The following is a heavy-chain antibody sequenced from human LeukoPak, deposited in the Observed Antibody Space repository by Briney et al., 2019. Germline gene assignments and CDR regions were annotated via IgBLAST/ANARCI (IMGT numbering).Heavy chain of an antibody. V-gene: IGHV1-18*01. CDR1: GYTFTSYG. D-gene: IGHD3-22*01. CDR2: ISAYNGNT. J-gene: IGHJ4*02. CDR3: ARVWDYYDSSGQGY. Sequence: ASVKVSCKASGYTFTSYGISWVRQAPGQGLEWMGWISAYNGNTNYAQKLQGRVTMTTDTSTSTAYMELRSLRSDDTAVYYCARVWDYYDSSGQGYWGQGTLATVSS.